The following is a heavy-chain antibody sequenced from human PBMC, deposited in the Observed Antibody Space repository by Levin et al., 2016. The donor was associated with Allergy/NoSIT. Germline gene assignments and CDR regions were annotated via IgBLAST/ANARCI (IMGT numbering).Heavy chain of an antibody. CDR3: ARTHYYDSSGYYYGIRYFDL. V-gene: IGHV5-51*01. Sequence: GESLKISCKGSGYSFTSYWIGWVRQMPGKGLEWMGIIYPGDSDTRYSPSFQGQVTISADKSISTAYLQWSSLKASDTAMYYCARTHYYDSSGYYYGIRYFDLWGRGTLVTVSS. J-gene: IGHJ2*01. CDR2: IYPGDSDT. CDR1: GYSFTSYW. D-gene: IGHD3-22*01.